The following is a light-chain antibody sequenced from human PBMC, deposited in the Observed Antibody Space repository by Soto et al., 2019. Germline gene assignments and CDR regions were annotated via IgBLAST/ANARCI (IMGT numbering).Light chain of an antibody. V-gene: IGKV3-15*01. CDR1: QSVSSN. CDR2: GSS. CDR3: QQYNNWPLT. J-gene: IGKJ4*01. Sequence: EIVMTQSPATLSVSPGERATLSCRASQSVSSNLAWYQQKPGQAPRLLIYGSSTRATGIPARFSGSGSGTDFTPTISSLQSEDFAVYYCQQYNNWPLTFGGGTKVDI.